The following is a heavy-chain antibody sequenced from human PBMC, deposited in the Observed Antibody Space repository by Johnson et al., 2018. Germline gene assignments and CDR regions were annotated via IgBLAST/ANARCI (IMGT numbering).Heavy chain of an antibody. J-gene: IGHJ3*02. Sequence: QVQLVESGGGVVQPGRSLRLSCAASGFTFSSYAMHWVRQAPGKGLEWVAVISYDGSNKYYADSVKGRFTISRDNSKNTLYLQMNSRRAEDTAVYYCARDGTEDAFDIWGQGTMVTVSS. CDR3: ARDGTEDAFDI. D-gene: IGHD2-8*02. CDR2: ISYDGSNK. V-gene: IGHV3-30-3*01. CDR1: GFTFSSYA.